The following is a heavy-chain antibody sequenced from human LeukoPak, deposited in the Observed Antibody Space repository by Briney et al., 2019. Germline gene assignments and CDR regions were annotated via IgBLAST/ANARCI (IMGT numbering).Heavy chain of an antibody. V-gene: IGHV4-34*01. Sequence: SETLSLTCAVYGGSFSGYYWSWIRQSPGKGLEWIGGINHSGSTNYNPSLKSRVTISVDTSKNQFSLKLSSVTAADTAVYYCARTRGLRWSYFDYWGQGTLVTVSS. D-gene: IGHD4-23*01. J-gene: IGHJ4*02. CDR2: INHSGST. CDR3: ARTRGLRWSYFDY. CDR1: GGSFSGYY.